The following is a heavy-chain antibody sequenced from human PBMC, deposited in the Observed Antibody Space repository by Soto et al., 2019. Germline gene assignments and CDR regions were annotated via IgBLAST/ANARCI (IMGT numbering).Heavy chain of an antibody. J-gene: IGHJ3*02. CDR3: ARALILTGYYIHDAFDI. D-gene: IGHD3-9*01. Sequence: QVQLQESGPGLVKPSETLSLTCTVSGGSISSYYWSWIRQPPGKGLEWIGYIYYSGSTNYNPSLKSRVTISVDTSKNQFSLKLSSVNAADTAVYYCARALILTGYYIHDAFDIWGQGTMVTVSS. CDR2: IYYSGST. V-gene: IGHV4-59*01. CDR1: GGSISSYY.